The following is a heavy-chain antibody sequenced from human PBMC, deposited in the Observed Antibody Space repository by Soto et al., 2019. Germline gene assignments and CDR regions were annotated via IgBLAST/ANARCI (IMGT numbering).Heavy chain of an antibody. J-gene: IGHJ6*02. CDR3: ASPGGRYFDWLLSPGGKYRMDV. D-gene: IGHD3-9*01. CDR2: IIPIFGTA. Sequence: QVQLVQSGAEVKKPGSSVKVSCKASGSTFSSYAISWVRQAPGQGLEWMGGIIPIFGTANYAQKFQGRVTITADESTSTAYMELSSLRSEDTAVYYCASPGGRYFDWLLSPGGKYRMDVWGQGTTVTVSS. CDR1: GSTFSSYA. V-gene: IGHV1-69*01.